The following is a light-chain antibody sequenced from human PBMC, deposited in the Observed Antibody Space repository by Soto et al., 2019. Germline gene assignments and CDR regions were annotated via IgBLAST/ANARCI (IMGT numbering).Light chain of an antibody. CDR1: SSDIGAYDY. Sequence: QAVVTQPASVSGSPGQSITISCTGTSSDIGAYDYVSWYQQHPGGVPKLLIYDVSSRPSGVSSRFSGSKSGNTASLTISGLQADDESDYYGSSFADSSARDYVFGGGTKLTVL. CDR3: SSFADSSARDYV. CDR2: DVS. J-gene: IGLJ1*01. V-gene: IGLV2-14*03.